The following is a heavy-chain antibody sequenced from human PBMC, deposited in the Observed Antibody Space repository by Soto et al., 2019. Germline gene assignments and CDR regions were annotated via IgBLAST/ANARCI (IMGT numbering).Heavy chain of an antibody. Sequence: ASVKVSCKASGYTFTSYAMHWVRQAPGQRLEWMGWINAGNGNTKYSQKFQGRVTITRDTSASTAYMELSSLRSEDTAVYYCAGATQEYCSSTSCYALNWFDPWGQGTLVTVSS. V-gene: IGHV1-3*01. J-gene: IGHJ5*02. CDR1: GYTFTSYA. CDR2: INAGNGNT. CDR3: AGATQEYCSSTSCYALNWFDP. D-gene: IGHD2-2*01.